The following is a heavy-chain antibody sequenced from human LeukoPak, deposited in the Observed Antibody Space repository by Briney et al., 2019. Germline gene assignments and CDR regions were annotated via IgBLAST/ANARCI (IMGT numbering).Heavy chain of an antibody. CDR1: GGSISSGDYY. J-gene: IGHJ4*02. CDR2: IYHSGST. D-gene: IGHD6-19*01. Sequence: SQTLSLTCTVSGGSISSGDYYWSWIRQPPGKGLEWIGYIYHSGSTYYNPSLKSRVTKSVDRSKNQFSLKLSSVTAADTAVYYCTRDSRSSGWYADYWGQGTLVTVSS. CDR3: TRDSRSSGWYADY. V-gene: IGHV4-30-2*01.